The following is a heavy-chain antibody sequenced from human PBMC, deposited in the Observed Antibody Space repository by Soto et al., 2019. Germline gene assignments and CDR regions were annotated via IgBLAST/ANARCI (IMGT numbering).Heavy chain of an antibody. D-gene: IGHD6-19*01. CDR2: ISSDGGGR. J-gene: IGHJ5*02. V-gene: IGHV3-23*01. Sequence: EVQLLESGGDLVQPGGSLRLSCAASGLTFRMFAFSWVRQAPGKGLEWVPTISSDGGGRYYADSVRGRFTISRDNINHTVILEMNNLRPDDTATYYCAETQWLLQGWFDPWGQGTLVTVSS. CDR1: GLTFRMFA. CDR3: AETQWLLQGWFDP.